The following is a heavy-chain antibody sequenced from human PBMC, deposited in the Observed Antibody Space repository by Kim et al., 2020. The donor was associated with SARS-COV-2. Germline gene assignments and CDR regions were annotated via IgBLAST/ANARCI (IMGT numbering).Heavy chain of an antibody. D-gene: IGHD1-26*01. Sequence: GGSLRLSCAASGFTINKFAMSWVRQAPGKGLEWVSLISGGGASTYYTDSVKGRFTISRDDSKSTLYLQMNGLRPDDTAVYYCAKLVAAHPAGYFDYWGQG. CDR3: AKLVAAHPAGYFDY. J-gene: IGHJ4*02. V-gene: IGHV3-23*01. CDR2: ISGGGAST. CDR1: GFTINKFA.